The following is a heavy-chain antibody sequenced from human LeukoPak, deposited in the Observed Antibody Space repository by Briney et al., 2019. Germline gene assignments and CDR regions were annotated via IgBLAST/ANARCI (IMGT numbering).Heavy chain of an antibody. CDR1: GFTFTSYG. CDR2: INTSGATT. CDR3: ATRRFGELTY. J-gene: IGHJ4*02. V-gene: IGHV3-23*01. D-gene: IGHD3-10*01. Sequence: TGGSLRLSCAASGFTFTSYGMSWVRQAPGKGLEWVSTINTSGATTYYADSVKGRFSISRDTSKNTLYLQMNSLRVKDAAVYYCATRRFGELTYWGQGTLVTVSS.